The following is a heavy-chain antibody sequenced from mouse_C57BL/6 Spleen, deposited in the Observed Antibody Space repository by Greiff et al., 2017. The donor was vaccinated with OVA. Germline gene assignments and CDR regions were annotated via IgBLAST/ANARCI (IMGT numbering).Heavy chain of an antibody. Sequence: EVKLVESGGGLVKPGGSLKLSCAASGFTFSSYAMSWVRQTPEKRLEWVATISDGGSYTYYPDNVKGRFTISRDNAKNNLYLQMSHLKSEDTAMYYCARNGQTGYFDVWGTGTTVTVSS. CDR2: ISDGGSYT. D-gene: IGHD1-1*01. CDR3: ARNGQTGYFDV. CDR1: GFTFSSYA. V-gene: IGHV5-4*03. J-gene: IGHJ1*03.